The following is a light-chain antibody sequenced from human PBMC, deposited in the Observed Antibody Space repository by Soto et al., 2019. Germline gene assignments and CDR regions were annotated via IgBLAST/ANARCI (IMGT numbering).Light chain of an antibody. CDR1: QSVSSSY. CDR2: GAS. Sequence: EIVLTQSPGTLTLSPGERATLSCRASQSVSSSYLAWYQQKPGQAPRLLIYGASSRVTGSPDRFSGSGSGTDFTLTISRLEPEDFAVYYCQRYGSSPIFTFGPGTKVDI. J-gene: IGKJ3*01. CDR3: QRYGSSPIFT. V-gene: IGKV3-20*01.